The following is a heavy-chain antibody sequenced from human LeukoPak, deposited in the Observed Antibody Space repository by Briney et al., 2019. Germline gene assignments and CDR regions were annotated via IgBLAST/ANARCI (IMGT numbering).Heavy chain of an antibody. Sequence: PGGSLRLSCAASGFTFNNYVMNWVRQAPGKGLEWVSAITDSSTSTYYADSVKGRFTISRDNSKNTLYLQMNSLRAEDTAVYYCAKPERNRTGLDYWGQGTLVTVSS. CDR1: GFTFNNYV. CDR2: ITDSSTST. D-gene: IGHD1-1*01. V-gene: IGHV3-23*01. J-gene: IGHJ4*02. CDR3: AKPERNRTGLDY.